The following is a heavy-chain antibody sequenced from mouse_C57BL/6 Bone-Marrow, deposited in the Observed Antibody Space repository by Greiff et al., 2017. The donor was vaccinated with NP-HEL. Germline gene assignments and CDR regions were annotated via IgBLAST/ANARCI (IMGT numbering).Heavy chain of an antibody. V-gene: IGHV5-12*01. CDR1: GFTFSDYY. Sequence: EVKLVESGGGLVQPGGSLKLSCAASGFTFSDYYMYWVRQTPEQRLEWVAYISNGGGSTYYPDTVKGRFTISRDNAKNTLYLQMSRLKAEDTAMYDCARHGNYVPFDYWGQGTTLTVSS. CDR3: ARHGNYVPFDY. D-gene: IGHD2-1*01. CDR2: ISNGGGST. J-gene: IGHJ2*01.